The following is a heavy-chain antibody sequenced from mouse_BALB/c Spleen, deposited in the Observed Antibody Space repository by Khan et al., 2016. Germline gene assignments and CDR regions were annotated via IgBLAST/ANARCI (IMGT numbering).Heavy chain of an antibody. J-gene: IGHJ4*01. CDR2: ISYDGSN. D-gene: IGHD4-1*01. CDR3: VTVRLVYALDY. V-gene: IGHV3-6*02. CDR1: GYSITSGYY. Sequence: EVQLQESGPGLVKPSQSLSLTCSVTGYSITSGYYWNWIRQFPGNKLEWMGYISYDGSNNYNPSLKNRISITRDTSKNQFFLKLNSVTSEDTSAYYCVTVRLVYALDYWGQGTSVTVSS.